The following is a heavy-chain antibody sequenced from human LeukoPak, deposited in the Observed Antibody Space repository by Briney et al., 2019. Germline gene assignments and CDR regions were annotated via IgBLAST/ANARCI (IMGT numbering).Heavy chain of an antibody. CDR2: ISSSSSTI. J-gene: IGHJ4*02. V-gene: IGHV3-48*04. CDR3: ARGRGYSSSWLDY. Sequence: QSGGSLRLSCAASGFTFSSYSMNWVRQAPGKGLEWVSYISSSSSTIYYADSVKGRFTISRDNAKNSLYLQVNSLRAEDTAVYYCARGRGYSSSWLDYWGQGTLVTVSS. CDR1: GFTFSSYS. D-gene: IGHD6-13*01.